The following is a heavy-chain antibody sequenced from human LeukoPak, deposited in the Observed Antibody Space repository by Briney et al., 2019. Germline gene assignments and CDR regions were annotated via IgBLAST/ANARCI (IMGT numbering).Heavy chain of an antibody. CDR2: IYPGDSDT. J-gene: IGHJ6*03. D-gene: IGHD7-27*01. Sequence: GESLKISCEASGYRFSCYWIAWVRPLPGKGLEWMGIIYPGDSDTRYSPSFQGQVTISADKSISTAYLQWSSLKASDTAMYYCARHSLGGGYYYYYMDVWGKGTTVTISS. V-gene: IGHV5-51*01. CDR1: GYRFSCYW. CDR3: ARHSLGGGYYYYYMDV.